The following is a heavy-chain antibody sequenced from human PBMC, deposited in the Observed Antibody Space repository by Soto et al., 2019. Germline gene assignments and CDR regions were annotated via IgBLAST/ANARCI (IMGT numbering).Heavy chain of an antibody. CDR1: GFTFSSYG. D-gene: IGHD3-22*01. J-gene: IGHJ3*02. Sequence: SLRLSCAASGFTFSSYGMHWVRQAPGKGLEWVAVISYDGSNKYYADSVKGRFTISRDNSKNTLYLQMNSLRAEDTAVYYCAKNMGITMIVVVTPVAFGIWGQGTMVTVSS. CDR2: ISYDGSNK. V-gene: IGHV3-30*18. CDR3: AKNMGITMIVVVTPVAFGI.